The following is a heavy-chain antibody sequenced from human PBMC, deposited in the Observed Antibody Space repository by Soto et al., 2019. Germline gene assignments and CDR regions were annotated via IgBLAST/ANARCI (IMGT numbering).Heavy chain of an antibody. V-gene: IGHV3-23*01. CDR3: AKDPTHYYDSSGYYPDY. D-gene: IGHD3-22*01. Sequence: GGSLRLSCAASGFTFSSYAMSWVRQAPGKGLEWVSAISGSGGSTYYADSVKGRFTISRDNSKNTLYLQMNSLRAEDTAVYYCAKDPTHYYDSSGYYPDYWGQGTLVTVSS. J-gene: IGHJ4*02. CDR2: ISGSGGST. CDR1: GFTFSSYA.